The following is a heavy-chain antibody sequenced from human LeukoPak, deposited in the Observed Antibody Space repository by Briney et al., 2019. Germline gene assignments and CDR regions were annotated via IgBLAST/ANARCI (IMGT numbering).Heavy chain of an antibody. Sequence: SETLSLTCAVSGGSSSSSNWWSWVRQPPGKGLEWIGEIFHSGSTNYNPSLKSRVTISVDKSKNQFSLALSSMTAADKAVYYGARRGSGWYEGQHWGQGTLVAVSS. D-gene: IGHD6-19*01. CDR3: ARRGSGWYEGQH. CDR2: IFHSGST. V-gene: IGHV4-4*02. CDR1: GGSSSSSNW. J-gene: IGHJ1*01.